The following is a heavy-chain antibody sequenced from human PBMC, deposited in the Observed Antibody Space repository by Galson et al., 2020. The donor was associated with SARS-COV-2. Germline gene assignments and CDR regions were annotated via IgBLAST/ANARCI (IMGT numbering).Heavy chain of an antibody. D-gene: IGHD4-17*01. CDR1: GFTFSSYG. CDR2: IWHDGSNK. J-gene: IGHJ4*02. CDR3: AKEGSYGDYGGALDY. Sequence: GESLQIYCAASGFTFSSYGMHWVRQAPGKGLEWVAAIWHDGSNKYYADSVKGRFTISRDNSKNTLYLQMNSLRAEDTAVYYCAKEGSYGDYGGALDYWGQGTLVTVSS. V-gene: IGHV3-33*06.